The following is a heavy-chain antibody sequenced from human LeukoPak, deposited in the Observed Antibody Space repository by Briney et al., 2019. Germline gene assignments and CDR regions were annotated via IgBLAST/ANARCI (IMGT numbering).Heavy chain of an antibody. Sequence: PGGSLRLSCAASGFTFSDYYMSWIRQAPGKGLEWIGEINHSGSTNYNPSLKSRVTISVDTSKNQFSLKLSSVTAADTAVYYCARGLRSSWYGTYYYYYMDVWGKGTTVTVSS. V-gene: IGHV4-34*01. D-gene: IGHD6-13*01. CDR3: ARGLRSSWYGTYYYYYMDV. CDR2: INHSGST. J-gene: IGHJ6*03. CDR1: GFTFSDYY.